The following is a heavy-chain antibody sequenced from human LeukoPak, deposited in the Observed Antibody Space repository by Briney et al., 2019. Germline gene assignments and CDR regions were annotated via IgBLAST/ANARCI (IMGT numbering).Heavy chain of an antibody. CDR3: AIGPYCGGDCFYY. CDR2: FDPEDGET. CDR1: GYTLTELS. D-gene: IGHD2-21*02. Sequence: EASVKVSCKVSGYTLTELSMHWVRQAPGKGLEWMGGFDPEDGETIYAQKFQGRVTMTEDTSTDTAYMELSSLRSEDTAVYYCAIGPYCGGDCFYYWCQGTLVTVSS. J-gene: IGHJ4*02. V-gene: IGHV1-24*01.